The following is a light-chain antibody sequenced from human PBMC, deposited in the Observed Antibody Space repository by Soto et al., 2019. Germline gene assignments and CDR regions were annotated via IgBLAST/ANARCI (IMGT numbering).Light chain of an antibody. Sequence: EIVMTQSPATLSVSPGERATLSCRASQSVSSNLAWYQQKPGQAPRLLIYGASTRATGIPARFSGSGSGTEXTLTISSLQSEXFAVYYCQQYNNGWTFGXGTKX. CDR3: QQYNNGWT. V-gene: IGKV3-15*01. J-gene: IGKJ1*01. CDR2: GAS. CDR1: QSVSSN.